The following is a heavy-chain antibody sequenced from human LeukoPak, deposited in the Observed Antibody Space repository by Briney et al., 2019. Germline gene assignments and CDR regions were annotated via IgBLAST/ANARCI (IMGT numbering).Heavy chain of an antibody. Sequence: GGSLRLSCAASGFTFDDYGMSWVRQAPGKGLEWFSGINWNGGSTGYADSVKGRFTISRDNAKNSLYLQMNSLRAEDTALYYCARDSYSYGYSDAFDIWGQGTMVTVSS. CDR3: ARDSYSYGYSDAFDI. CDR1: GFTFDDYG. J-gene: IGHJ3*02. D-gene: IGHD5-18*01. V-gene: IGHV3-20*04. CDR2: INWNGGST.